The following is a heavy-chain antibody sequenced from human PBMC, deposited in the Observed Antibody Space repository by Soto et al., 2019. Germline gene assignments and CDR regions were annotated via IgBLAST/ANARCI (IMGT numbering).Heavy chain of an antibody. Sequence: QVQLVESGGGVVQPGRSLRLSCAASGFTFSSYGMHWFRQAPGKGLEWVAVISYDGSNKYYADSVKGRFTISRDNSKNTLYLQMNSLRVEDTAVYYCAKDAGALGGYYYYYGMDVWGQVTTVTVSS. D-gene: IGHD3-16*01. CDR2: ISYDGSNK. CDR3: AKDAGALGGYYYYYGMDV. V-gene: IGHV3-30*18. CDR1: GFTFSSYG. J-gene: IGHJ6*02.